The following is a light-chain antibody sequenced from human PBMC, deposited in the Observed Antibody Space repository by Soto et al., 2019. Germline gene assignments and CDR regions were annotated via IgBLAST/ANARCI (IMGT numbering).Light chain of an antibody. Sequence: IVLTQSPATLSLSPGERATLSCRASQSVSSYLAWYQQKPGQAPRLLIYDASNRATGIPARFSGSGSGTDFTLTISSLEPEDFAVYYCQQRSNWPLITFGHGTRLEIK. CDR1: QSVSSY. J-gene: IGKJ5*01. CDR2: DAS. V-gene: IGKV3-11*01. CDR3: QQRSNWPLIT.